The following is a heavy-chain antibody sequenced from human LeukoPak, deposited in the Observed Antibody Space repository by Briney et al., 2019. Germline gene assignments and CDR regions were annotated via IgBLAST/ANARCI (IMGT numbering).Heavy chain of an antibody. CDR2: INSDGSRT. D-gene: IGHD3-10*01. Sequence: QSGGSLHLSCAASGFPFSSYWMHWVRPAPGKGLVWVSRINSDGSRTSYADSMKGRFTISRDNAKNTLYLQMNSLRAGDTAGYYCAREGGSGSYYYYYGMDVWGQGTTVTVSS. V-gene: IGHV3-74*01. J-gene: IGHJ6*02. CDR3: AREGGSGSYYYYYGMDV. CDR1: GFPFSSYW.